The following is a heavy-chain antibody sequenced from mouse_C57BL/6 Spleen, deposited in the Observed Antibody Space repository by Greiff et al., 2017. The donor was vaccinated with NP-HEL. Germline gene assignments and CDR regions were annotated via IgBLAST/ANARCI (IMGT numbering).Heavy chain of an antibody. CDR2: ISYDGSN. D-gene: IGHD2-4*01. V-gene: IGHV3-6*01. J-gene: IGHJ2*01. CDR1: GYSITSGYY. CDR3: ARRDDYDGGYFDY. Sequence: EVKLMESGPGLVKPSQSLSLTCSVTGYSITSGYYWNWIRQFPGNKLEWMGYISYDGSNNYNPSLKNRISITRDTSKNQFFLKLNSVTTEDTATYYCARRDDYDGGYFDYWGQGTTLTVSS.